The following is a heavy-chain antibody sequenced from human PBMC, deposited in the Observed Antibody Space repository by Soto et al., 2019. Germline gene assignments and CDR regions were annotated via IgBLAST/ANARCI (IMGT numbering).Heavy chain of an antibody. J-gene: IGHJ6*02. CDR1: GFTFSVYG. D-gene: IGHD3-10*01. CDR2: MSYDGTTE. V-gene: IGHV3-33*03. CDR3: ARSGDTNPYYYHALDV. Sequence: QVQLVESGGGVVQPGRSLRVSCAASGFTFSVYGMHWVRQAPGKGLEWVAIMSYDGTTEYYAESVKGRFTICRDNSRYTLYLQLNSLRAEDTAVYYCARSGDTNPYYYHALDVWGQGTTVTVSS.